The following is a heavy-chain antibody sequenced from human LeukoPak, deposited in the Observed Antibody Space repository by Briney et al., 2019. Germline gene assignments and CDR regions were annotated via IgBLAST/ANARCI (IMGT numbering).Heavy chain of an antibody. V-gene: IGHV3-53*01. J-gene: IGHJ4*02. Sequence: QPGGSLRLSCAAPGFTVSSNYMSWVRQAPGKGLEWVSVIYSGGSTYYADSVKGRFTISRDNSKNTLYLQMNSLRAEDTAVYYCARYSSGNFDYWGQGTLVTVSS. CDR2: IYSGGST. CDR3: ARYSSGNFDY. D-gene: IGHD3-22*01. CDR1: GFTVSSNY.